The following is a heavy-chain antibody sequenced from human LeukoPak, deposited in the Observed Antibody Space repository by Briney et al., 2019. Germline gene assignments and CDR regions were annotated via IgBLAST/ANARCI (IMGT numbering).Heavy chain of an antibody. CDR3: AREPTYYYDSSGYNYFDY. Sequence: GGSLRLSCAASGFTFSSYAMSWVRQAPGKGLEWVSAISGSGGSTYYADSVKGRFTISRDNSKNTLYLQMNSLRAEDTAVYYCAREPTYYYDSSGYNYFDYWGQGTLVTVSS. D-gene: IGHD3-22*01. J-gene: IGHJ4*02. CDR2: ISGSGGST. V-gene: IGHV3-23*01. CDR1: GFTFSSYA.